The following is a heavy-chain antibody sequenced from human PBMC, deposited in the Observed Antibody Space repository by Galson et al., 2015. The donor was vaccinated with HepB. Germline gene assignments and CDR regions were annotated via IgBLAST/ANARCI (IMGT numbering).Heavy chain of an antibody. CDR2: ISGTGGTT. V-gene: IGHV3-23*01. CDR1: GFTFRNYA. Sequence: SLRLSCAASGFTFRNYAVNWVRQAPGKGLQWVSGISGTGGTTYFADSVKGRCTISRDNSKSTLYLQMNSLSADDTAVYYCATQLIPDQWGRGTLVTVSS. D-gene: IGHD6-13*01. CDR3: ATQLIPDQ. J-gene: IGHJ4*02.